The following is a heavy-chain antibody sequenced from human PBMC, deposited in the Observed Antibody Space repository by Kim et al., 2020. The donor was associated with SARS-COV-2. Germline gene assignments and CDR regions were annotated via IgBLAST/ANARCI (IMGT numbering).Heavy chain of an antibody. J-gene: IGHJ6*02. CDR2: IKSKTDGGTT. V-gene: IGHV3-15*01. CDR3: TTPRYSGYDSPYYYYGMDV. CDR1: GFTFSNAW. Sequence: GGSLRLSCAASGFTFSNAWMSWVRQAPGKGLEWVGRIKSKTDGGTTDYAAPVKGRFTISRDDSKNTLYLQMNSLKTEDTAVYYCTTPRYSGYDSPYYYYGMDVWGQGTTVTVSS. D-gene: IGHD5-12*01.